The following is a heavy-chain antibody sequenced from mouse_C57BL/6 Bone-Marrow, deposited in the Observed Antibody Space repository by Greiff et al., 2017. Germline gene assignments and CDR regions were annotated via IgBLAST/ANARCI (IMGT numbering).Heavy chain of an antibody. CDR3: TTYYVAMDY. V-gene: IGHV14-4*01. Sequence: EVQLQQSGAELVRPGASVKLSCTASGFNIKDDYMHWVKQRPEQGLEWIGWIDPENGDTEYASKFQGKATITADTSSNTAYLQLSSLTSEDTAVXYCTTYYVAMDYWGQGTSVTVSS. D-gene: IGHD1-1*01. CDR2: IDPENGDT. CDR1: GFNIKDDY. J-gene: IGHJ4*01.